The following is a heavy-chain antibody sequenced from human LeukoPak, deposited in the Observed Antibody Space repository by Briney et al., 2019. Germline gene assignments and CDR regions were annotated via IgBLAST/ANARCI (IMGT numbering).Heavy chain of an antibody. CDR1: GGTFSSFT. Sequence: SVKVSCKASGGTFSSFTISWVRQAPGQGLEWMGGIIPIFGTANYAQKFQGRVTITADESTSTAYMELSRLRSDDTAVYYCARVKRGAGRIGNWFDPWGQGTLVTVSS. V-gene: IGHV1-69*13. J-gene: IGHJ5*02. CDR2: IIPIFGTA. D-gene: IGHD6-19*01. CDR3: ARVKRGAGRIGNWFDP.